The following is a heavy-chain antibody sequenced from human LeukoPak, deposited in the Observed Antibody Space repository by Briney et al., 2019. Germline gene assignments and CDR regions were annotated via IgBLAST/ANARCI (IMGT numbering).Heavy chain of an antibody. D-gene: IGHD2-2*01. CDR1: GGSISSGGYY. J-gene: IGHJ3*02. V-gene: IGHV4-30-2*01. CDR2: IYHSGST. Sequence: SQTLSLTCTVSGGSISSGGYYWSWIRQPPGKGLEWIGYIYHSGSTYYNPSLKSRVTISVDRSKNHFSLKLSSVTAADTAVYYCANYCSSTSCHDAFDIWGQGTMVTVSS. CDR3: ANYCSSTSCHDAFDI.